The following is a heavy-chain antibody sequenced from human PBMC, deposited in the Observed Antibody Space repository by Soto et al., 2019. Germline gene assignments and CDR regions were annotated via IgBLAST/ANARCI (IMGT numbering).Heavy chain of an antibody. CDR3: ARDWDTAMPY. J-gene: IGHJ4*02. Sequence: PSENLSLTCTVSGGSISSGGYYWSWIRQHPGKGLEWIGYIYYSGSTYYNPSLKSRVTISVDTSKNQFSLKLSSVTAADTAVYYCARDWDTAMPYWGQGTLVTVSS. CDR2: IYYSGST. CDR1: GGSISSGGYY. D-gene: IGHD5-18*01. V-gene: IGHV4-31*02.